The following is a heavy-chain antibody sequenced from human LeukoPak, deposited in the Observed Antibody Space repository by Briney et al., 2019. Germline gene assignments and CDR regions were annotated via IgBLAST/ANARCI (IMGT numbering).Heavy chain of an antibody. V-gene: IGHV3-53*01. D-gene: IGHD2-2*01. CDR1: GFTVSSNY. CDR3: ARALGPAGYRWWFDP. CDR2: IYSGGST. J-gene: IGHJ5*02. Sequence: GGSLRLSCAASGFTVSSNYMSWVRQAPGKGLEWVSVIYSGGSTYYADSVKGRFTISRDNSKNTLYLQMNSLRAEDTAVYYCARALGPAGYRWWFDPWGQGTLVTVSS.